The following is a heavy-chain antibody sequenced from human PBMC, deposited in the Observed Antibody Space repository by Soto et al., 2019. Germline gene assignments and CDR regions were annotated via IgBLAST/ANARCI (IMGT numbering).Heavy chain of an antibody. CDR1: GYSIRSRETS. D-gene: IGHD3-16*01. CDR2: IFSGGTT. V-gene: IGHV4-30-4*01. J-gene: IGHJ6*02. Sequence: SSGTLSLTSPVSGYSIRSRETSWSWIRPPPGKGLEWIGYIFSGGTTYYNPSLKSRLTMSLDTSQNQFSLKLNSVTAADTAVYFCARVPSPFDFYYAMDVWGQGTTV. CDR3: ARVPSPFDFYYAMDV.